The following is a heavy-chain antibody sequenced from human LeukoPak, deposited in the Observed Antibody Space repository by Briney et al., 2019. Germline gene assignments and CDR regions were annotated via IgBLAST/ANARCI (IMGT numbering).Heavy chain of an antibody. J-gene: IGHJ6*02. CDR3: ARDLTIFGLLMDV. Sequence: ASVKVSCKASGYTFTAYYIHWVRQAPGQGLKWMGWINPNSGGTTYAQKFQGRVTMTWDTSISTAYMELSRLRSDDTAVYYCARDLTIFGLLMDVWGLGTTVTVSS. V-gene: IGHV1-2*02. CDR1: GYTFTAYY. D-gene: IGHD3-3*01. CDR2: INPNSGGT.